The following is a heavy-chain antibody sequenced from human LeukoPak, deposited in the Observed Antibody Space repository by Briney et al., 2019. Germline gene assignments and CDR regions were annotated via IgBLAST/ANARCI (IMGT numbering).Heavy chain of an antibody. Sequence: GGSLRLSCAASEFTFSSYWMSWVRQAPGKGLEWVANIKQDEGQIYYLESVKGRFTVSRDNAKNSLYLQMNSLRAEDTALYYCAKGGVYGDYYFDYWGQGTLVTVSS. V-gene: IGHV3-7*03. CDR1: EFTFSSYW. CDR3: AKGGVYGDYYFDY. J-gene: IGHJ4*02. CDR2: IKQDEGQI. D-gene: IGHD4-17*01.